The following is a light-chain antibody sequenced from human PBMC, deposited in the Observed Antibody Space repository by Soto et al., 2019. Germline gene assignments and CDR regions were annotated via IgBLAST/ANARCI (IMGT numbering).Light chain of an antibody. V-gene: IGLV1-44*01. CDR1: SSNIGSHS. CDR3: AAWDDSLNGRYV. CDR2: SNN. Sequence: QAVVTQPPSASGTPGQRVTISCSGSSSNIGSHSVNWYQQVPGSAPKLLIYSNNERPSGVPDRFAGSRSGTSPSLTISGLQSEDEAGFYCAAWDDSLNGRYVFGTGTKVTVL. J-gene: IGLJ1*01.